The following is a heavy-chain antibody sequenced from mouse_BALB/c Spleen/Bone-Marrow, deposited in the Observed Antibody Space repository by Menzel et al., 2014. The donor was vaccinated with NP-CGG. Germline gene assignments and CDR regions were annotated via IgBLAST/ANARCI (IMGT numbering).Heavy chain of an antibody. CDR3: VRDSSGYFDY. D-gene: IGHD3-1*01. V-gene: IGHV5-9-4*01. CDR1: GFTFSYYA. CDR2: ISSGGTYT. J-gene: IGHJ2*01. Sequence: EVKLMESGGGLVKPGGSLKLSCAASGFTFSYYAMSWVRQSPEKRLEWVAEISSGGTYTYYPDTVTGRFTTSRDNAKNTLYLEMSSLRSEDTAMYYCVRDSSGYFDYWGQGTTLTVSS.